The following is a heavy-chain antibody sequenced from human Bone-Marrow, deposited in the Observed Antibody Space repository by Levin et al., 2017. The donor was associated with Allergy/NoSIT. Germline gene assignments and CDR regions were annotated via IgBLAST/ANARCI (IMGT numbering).Heavy chain of an antibody. CDR3: ARVESCSGGSCYSWFDP. J-gene: IGHJ5*02. Sequence: SQTLSLTCTVSGGSISSYYWSWIRQPPGKGLEWIGYIYYSGSTNYNPSLKSRVTISVDTSKNQFSLKLSSVTAADTAVYYCARVESCSGGSCYSWFDPWGQGTLVTVSS. CDR1: GGSISSYY. CDR2: IYYSGST. V-gene: IGHV4-59*01. D-gene: IGHD2-15*01.